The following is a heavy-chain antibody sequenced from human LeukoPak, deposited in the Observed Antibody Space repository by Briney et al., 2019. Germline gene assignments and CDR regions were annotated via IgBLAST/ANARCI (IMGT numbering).Heavy chain of an antibody. D-gene: IGHD6-13*01. CDR2: INPNSDGT. J-gene: IGHJ3*02. V-gene: IGHV1-2*02. CDR1: GYTFTGYY. CDR3: ASNAIVGYSSSWPDAFDI. Sequence: ASVKVSCKASGYTFTGYYMHWVRQAPGQGLEWMGWINPNSDGTNYAQKFQGRVTMTRDTSISTAYMELSRLRSDDTAVYYCASNAIVGYSSSWPDAFDIWGQGTMVTVSS.